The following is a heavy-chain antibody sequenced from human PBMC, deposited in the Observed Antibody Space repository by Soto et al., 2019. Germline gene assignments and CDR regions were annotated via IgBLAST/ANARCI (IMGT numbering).Heavy chain of an antibody. V-gene: IGHV3-30-3*01. CDR1: GFTFSSYA. D-gene: IGHD3-22*01. CDR3: ARDHGYSDSSGYYLDY. Sequence: GGSLRLSCAASGFTFSSYAMHWVRQAPGKGLEWVAVISYDGSNKYYADSVKGRFTISRDNSKNTLYLQMDSLRAEDTAVYYCARDHGYSDSSGYYLDYWGQGTLVTVSS. J-gene: IGHJ4*02. CDR2: ISYDGSNK.